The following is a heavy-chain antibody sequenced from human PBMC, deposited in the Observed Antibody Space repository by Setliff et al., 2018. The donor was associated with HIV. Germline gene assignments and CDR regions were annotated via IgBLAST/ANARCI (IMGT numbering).Heavy chain of an antibody. D-gene: IGHD3-22*01. CDR2: IDAGNGNT. V-gene: IGHV1-3*01. Sequence: ASVKVSCKASGYTFTTYAMHWVRQAPGQRLEWMGWIDAGNGNTKYSQKFQGRVTITRDTSASTAYLELSSLRPEDTAVYYCARVDYYDSSGYWHFDYWGQGTLVTSPQ. CDR3: ARVDYYDSSGYWHFDY. CDR1: GYTFTTYA. J-gene: IGHJ4*02.